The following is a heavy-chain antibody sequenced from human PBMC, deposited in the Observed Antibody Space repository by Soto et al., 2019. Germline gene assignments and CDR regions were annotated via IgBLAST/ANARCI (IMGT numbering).Heavy chain of an antibody. CDR1: GYSFTSYW. CDR2: IYPGDSDT. CDR3: ARGAVLGDYQVGFDY. V-gene: IGHV5-51*01. D-gene: IGHD4-17*01. Sequence: GESLKISCKGSGYSFTSYWIGWVRQMPGKGLEWMGIIYPGDSDTRYSPSFQGQVTISADKSISTAYLQWSSLKASDTAMYYCARGAVLGDYQVGFDYWGQGTLVTVSS. J-gene: IGHJ4*02.